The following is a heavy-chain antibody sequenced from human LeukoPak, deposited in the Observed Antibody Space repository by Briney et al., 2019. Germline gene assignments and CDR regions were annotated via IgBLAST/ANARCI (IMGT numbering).Heavy chain of an antibody. CDR3: TSFSSSWYKYAFDT. Sequence: ASVKVSCKASGYTFTSYGISWVRQAPGQGLEWMGWISAYNGNTNYAQKLQGRVTMTTDTSTSTAYMELRSLRSDDTAVYYCTSFSSSWYKYAFDTWGQGTMVTVSS. J-gene: IGHJ3*02. D-gene: IGHD6-13*01. CDR2: ISAYNGNT. CDR1: GYTFTSYG. V-gene: IGHV1-18*01.